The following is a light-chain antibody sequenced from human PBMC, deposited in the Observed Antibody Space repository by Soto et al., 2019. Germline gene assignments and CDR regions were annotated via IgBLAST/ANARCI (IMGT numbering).Light chain of an antibody. CDR1: QGISNY. Sequence: DIQMTQSPSSLSASVGDRVTITCRASQGISNYLAGYQQKPGKVPKLLIYAASTLQSGVPSRFSGSGSGTDFTLTISSLQPEDVATYYCQNYNSALRAFTFGPGTKVDIK. V-gene: IGKV1-27*01. J-gene: IGKJ3*01. CDR2: AAS. CDR3: QNYNSALRAFT.